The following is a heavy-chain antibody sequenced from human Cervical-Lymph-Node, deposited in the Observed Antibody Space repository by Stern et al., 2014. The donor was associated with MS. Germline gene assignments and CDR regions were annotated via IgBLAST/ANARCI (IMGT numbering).Heavy chain of an antibody. CDR3: VKELQTTGWTLGGQ. CDR2: MRYDGDEK. Sequence: VQLVESGGGVVQPGRSLRLSCTTSGFSFSDYGIHWVRQAPGKGLEWVSFMRYDGDEKHYGGCVKGRFAISRDNTRNTVYLQMNSLRAEETAVYYCVKELQTTGWTLGGQWGRGTLVPVSS. V-gene: IGHV3-30*02. D-gene: IGHD6-19*01. J-gene: IGHJ4*02. CDR1: GFSFSDYG.